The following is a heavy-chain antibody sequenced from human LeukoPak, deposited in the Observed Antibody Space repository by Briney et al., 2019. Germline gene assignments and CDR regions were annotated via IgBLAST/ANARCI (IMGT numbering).Heavy chain of an antibody. CDR1: GFTFSSYG. V-gene: IGHV3-30*18. D-gene: IGHD6-6*01. J-gene: IGHJ6*02. Sequence: PGRSLRLSCAASGFTFSSYGMHWVRQAPGKGLEWVAVISYDGSNKYYADSGKGRFTISRDNSKNTLYLQMNSLRAEDTAVYYCAKVPAARSYYYYGMDVWGQGTTVTVSS. CDR2: ISYDGSNK. CDR3: AKVPAARSYYYYGMDV.